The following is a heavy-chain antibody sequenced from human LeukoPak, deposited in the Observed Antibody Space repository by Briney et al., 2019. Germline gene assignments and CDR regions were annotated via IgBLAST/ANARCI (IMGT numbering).Heavy chain of an antibody. J-gene: IGHJ3*02. CDR3: AKDRSIAAGDDAFDI. CDR2: ISGSGIST. CDR1: GFTFSSYE. V-gene: IGHV3-23*01. D-gene: IGHD6-13*01. Sequence: PGGSLRLSCAASGFTFSSYEMNWARQAPGKGLEWVSHISGSGISTYYADSVKGRFTISRDNSKNTLYLQMNSLRAEDTAVYYCAKDRSIAAGDDAFDIWGQGTMVTVSS.